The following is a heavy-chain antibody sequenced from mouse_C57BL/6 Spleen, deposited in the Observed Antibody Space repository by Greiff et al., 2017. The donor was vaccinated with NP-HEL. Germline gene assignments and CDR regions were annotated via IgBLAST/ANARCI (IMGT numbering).Heavy chain of an antibody. D-gene: IGHD3-2*02. Sequence: VQLQQSGPELVKPGASVKISCKASGYTFTDYYMNWVKQSHGKSLEWIGDINPNNGGTSYNQKFKGKATLTVDKSSSTAYMELRSLTSEDSAVYYCAKRGSSGYRYYAMDYWGQGTSVTVSS. CDR3: AKRGSSGYRYYAMDY. CDR1: GYTFTDYY. J-gene: IGHJ4*01. V-gene: IGHV1-26*01. CDR2: INPNNGGT.